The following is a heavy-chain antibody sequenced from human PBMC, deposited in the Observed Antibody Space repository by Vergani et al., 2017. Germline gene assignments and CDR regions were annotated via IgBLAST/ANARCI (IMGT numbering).Heavy chain of an antibody. CDR3: ARAGAARPHYYYYYMDV. CDR2: IIPIFGTA. D-gene: IGHD6-6*01. CDR1: GGTFSSYA. V-gene: IGHV1-69*01. J-gene: IGHJ6*03. Sequence: QVQLVQSGAEVKKPGSSVKVSCKASGGTFSSYAISWVRQAPGQGLEWMGGIIPIFGTANYAQKFQGRVTLNAEESTSTAYMELSSLRSEDTAVYYCARAGAARPHYYYYYMDVWGKGTTVTVSS.